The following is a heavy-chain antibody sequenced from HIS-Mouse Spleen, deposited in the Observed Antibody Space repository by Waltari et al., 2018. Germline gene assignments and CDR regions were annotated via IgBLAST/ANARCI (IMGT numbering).Heavy chain of an antibody. CDR3: AREIPYSSSWYDWYFDL. CDR1: GGSISSSSYY. V-gene: IGHV4-39*07. Sequence: QLQLQESGPGLVKPSETLSLTCTVSGGSISSSSYYWGWIRQPPGKGLEGIGSIYYRGSTYSNPSRKSRVTISVDTSKNQFSLKLSSVTAADTAVYYCAREIPYSSSWYDWYFDLWGPGTLVTVSS. CDR2: IYYRGST. J-gene: IGHJ2*01. D-gene: IGHD6-13*01.